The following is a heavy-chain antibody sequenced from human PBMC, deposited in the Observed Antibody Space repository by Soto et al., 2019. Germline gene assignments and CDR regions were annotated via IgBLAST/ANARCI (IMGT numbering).Heavy chain of an antibody. CDR1: GLTFRSYW. V-gene: IGHV3-74*03. D-gene: IGHD3-10*01. CDR2: INTDGSVA. Sequence: GGSLRLSCAASGLTFRSYWMHWVRQAPGKGLVWVSRINTDGSVAMYVDSVKGRFTISRDNAKNTLYLHMNSLRAEDTAVYYCVKDWREFYPGDAFDIWGQGTMVTVSS. CDR3: VKDWREFYPGDAFDI. J-gene: IGHJ3*02.